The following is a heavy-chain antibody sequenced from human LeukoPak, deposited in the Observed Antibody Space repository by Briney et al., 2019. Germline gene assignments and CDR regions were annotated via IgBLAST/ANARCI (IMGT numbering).Heavy chain of an antibody. J-gene: IGHJ6*03. CDR3: ARSYGSGRRHYMDV. Sequence: PSETLSLTCTVSGGSISSYYWSWIRQPPAKGLEWIGYIYYSGSTNYNPSLKSRVTISVDTSKIQFSLKLSSVTAADTAVYYCARSYGSGRRHYMDVWGKGTTVTISS. CDR1: GGSISSYY. CDR2: IYYSGST. V-gene: IGHV4-59*01. D-gene: IGHD3-10*01.